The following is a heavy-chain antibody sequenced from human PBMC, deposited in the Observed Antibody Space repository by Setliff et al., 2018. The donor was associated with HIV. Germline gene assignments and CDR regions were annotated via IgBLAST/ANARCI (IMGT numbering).Heavy chain of an antibody. CDR3: ARRGTHGSFDI. CDR2: IYYSGYT. Sequence: SETLSLTCSVSGGSISSDCCYWGWIRQPPGKGLEWIASIYYSGYTYSNPSLKSRVTISVDTSKNQFSLKLNSVTAADTAVYYCARRGTHGSFDIWGQGTMVTVSS. CDR1: GGSISSDCCY. D-gene: IGHD3-10*01. J-gene: IGHJ3*02. V-gene: IGHV4-39*01.